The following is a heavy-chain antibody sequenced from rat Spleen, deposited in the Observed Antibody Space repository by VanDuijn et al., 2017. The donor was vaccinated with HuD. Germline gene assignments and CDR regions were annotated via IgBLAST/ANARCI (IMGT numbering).Heavy chain of an antibody. CDR2: IWSNGGT. CDR1: GLSLTSNS. D-gene: IGHD1-9*01. Sequence: QVQLKESGPGLVQPSQTLSLTCTVSGLSLTSNSVSWIRQPPGKGLEWMGVIWSNGGTDYNSAIKSRLSISRDTSKSQVFLKMKRLLTEDTARYFWASPGGSMGITFDYVGQGVMVTVSS. CDR3: ASPGGSMGITFDY. J-gene: IGHJ2*01. V-gene: IGHV2-47*01.